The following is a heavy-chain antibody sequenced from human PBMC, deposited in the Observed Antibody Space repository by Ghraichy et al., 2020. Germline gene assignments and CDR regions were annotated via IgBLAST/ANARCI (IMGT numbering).Heavy chain of an antibody. CDR1: GDSIISSSYY. Sequence: SETPSLTCSVSGDSIISSSYYWDWIRQPPGKGLEWIGSIYYSGTTYYSPPLKTRVTVSIDTSKNQFSLRLNSVTATDTAVYYCARRAGGYQYFYGLDVWGQGTTVIVSS. V-gene: IGHV4-39*01. CDR3: ARRAGGYQYFYGLDV. D-gene: IGHD2-15*01. CDR2: IYYSGTT. J-gene: IGHJ6*02.